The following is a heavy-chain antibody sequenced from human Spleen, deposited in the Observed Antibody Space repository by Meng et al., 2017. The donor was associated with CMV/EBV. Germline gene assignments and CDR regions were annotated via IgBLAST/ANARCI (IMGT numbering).Heavy chain of an antibody. CDR1: GFTFSSYV. Sequence: GSLKISCAASGFTFSSYVMYWVRQAPGKGLEWVAVISYDGSNKYYLDSVKGRFTISRDNSKNTVNLQMNSLRAEDTAVYYCARGGRRDYYGMDVWGQGTTVTVSS. CDR2: ISYDGSNK. CDR3: ARGGRRDYYGMDV. V-gene: IGHV3-30*04. J-gene: IGHJ6*02.